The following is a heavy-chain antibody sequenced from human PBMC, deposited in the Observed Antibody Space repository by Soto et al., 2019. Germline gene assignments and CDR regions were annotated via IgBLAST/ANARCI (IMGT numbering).Heavy chain of an antibody. CDR2: ISHSGGT. CDR1: GGSFRGYC. J-gene: IGHJ6*02. Sequence: PSETLSLTCAVYGGSFRGYCWTWIRQAPGKGLEGTGEISHSGGTNYNSSLKSRVTISVDTSTKQFSLILYSVTAADTAVFYCARGRQYYLFWSGYQNEGPHAMDVWGQGTTVTVSS. D-gene: IGHD3-3*02. V-gene: IGHV4-34*01. CDR3: ARGRQYYLFWSGYQNEGPHAMDV.